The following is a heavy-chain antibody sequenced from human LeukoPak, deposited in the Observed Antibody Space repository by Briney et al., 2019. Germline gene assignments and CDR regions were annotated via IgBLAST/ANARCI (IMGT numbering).Heavy chain of an antibody. CDR2: IKNKANSYTT. CDR1: GFTFSDHY. J-gene: IGHJ4*02. V-gene: IGHV3-72*01. CDR3: GRGFGLSSD. Sequence: GGSLTLSCAASGFTFSDHYMDWVRQAPGQGLEWVGRIKNKANSYTTEYAASVRGRFTITRDESKNSLYLQMNRLKTDDTAVYHCGRGFGLSSDWGQGTLVTVSS. D-gene: IGHD3/OR15-3a*01.